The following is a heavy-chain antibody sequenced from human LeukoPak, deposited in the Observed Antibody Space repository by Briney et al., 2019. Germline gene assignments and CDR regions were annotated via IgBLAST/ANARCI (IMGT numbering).Heavy chain of an antibody. CDR1: GFTFNNYV. CDR2: ISGGGDGT. Sequence: GGSLRLSCAASGFTFNNYVMHWVRQAPGKGLEWVSNISGGGDGTSHADSVKGRFTISRDNAKNSLYLQMNSLRDEDTAVYYCARWGPHYGGNSAYMDVWGKGTTVTVSS. V-gene: IGHV3-23*01. J-gene: IGHJ6*03. D-gene: IGHD4-23*01. CDR3: ARWGPHYGGNSAYMDV.